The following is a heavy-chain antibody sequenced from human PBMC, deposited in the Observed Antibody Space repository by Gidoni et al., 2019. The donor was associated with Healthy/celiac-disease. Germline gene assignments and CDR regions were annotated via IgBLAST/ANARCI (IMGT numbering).Heavy chain of an antibody. Sequence: EVPLVESGGGLVQPGGSLRLSCSASGFTVSSNYMSWVRQAHGKGLARGAVIYSGVSTYYADSVKGRFTISRHNSKNTLYLQMNSLRAEDTAVYYCARGDCGGDCYSNWYFDLWGRGTLVTVSS. J-gene: IGHJ2*01. D-gene: IGHD2-21*02. CDR2: IYSGVST. V-gene: IGHV3-53*04. CDR1: GFTVSSNY. CDR3: ARGDCGGDCYSNWYFDL.